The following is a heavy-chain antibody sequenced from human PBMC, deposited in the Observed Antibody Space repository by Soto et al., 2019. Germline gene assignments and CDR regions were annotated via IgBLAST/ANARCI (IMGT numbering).Heavy chain of an antibody. J-gene: IGHJ4*02. CDR3: ASFETPYYYDSSGYYSSFDY. CDR1: GGTFSSYT. CDR2: IIPILGIA. D-gene: IGHD3-22*01. Sequence: SVKVSCKASGGTFSSYTISWVRQAPGQGLEWMGRIIPILGIANYAQKFQGRVTITADKSTSTAYMELSSLRSEDTAVYYCASFETPYYYDSSGYYSSFDYWGQGTLVTVSS. V-gene: IGHV1-69*02.